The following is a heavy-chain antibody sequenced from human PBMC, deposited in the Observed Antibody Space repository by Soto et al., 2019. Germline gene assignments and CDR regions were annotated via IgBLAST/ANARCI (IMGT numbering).Heavy chain of an antibody. V-gene: IGHV1-2*02. CDR2: IDPNRGGT. J-gene: IGHJ5*02. CDR3: ARAPRLRSSYPTWFDP. D-gene: IGHD2-2*01. Sequence: ASVKVACKASGYTFTDNSVHWLRQAPGQGLEWMGWIDPNRGGTNYAQKFQDRVTMTRDTSISTVYMELTRLRSDEPDVYYCARAPRLRSSYPTWFDPWGQGTLVTVSS. CDR1: GYTFTDNS.